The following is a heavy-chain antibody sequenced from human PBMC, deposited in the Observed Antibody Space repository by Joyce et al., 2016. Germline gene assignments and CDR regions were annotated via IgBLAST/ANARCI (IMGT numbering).Heavy chain of an antibody. J-gene: IGHJ4*02. V-gene: IGHV4-61*01. CDR2: IYFSGGT. D-gene: IGHD5-12*01. Sequence: QVRLQESGPGLAKPSETLSLSCTVSGGSVKGGSYYWTWIRQPPGKRLEWIGYIYFSGGTDYQPSLKSRVTMSMDTSKNPFSLGLSSVTAGDTAVYYCARGGDASGRYSNFDYWGQGSLVVVSS. CDR3: ARGGDASGRYSNFDY. CDR1: GGSVKGGSYY.